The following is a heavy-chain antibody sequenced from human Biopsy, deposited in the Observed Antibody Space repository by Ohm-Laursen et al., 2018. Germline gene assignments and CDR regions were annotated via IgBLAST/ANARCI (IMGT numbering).Heavy chain of an antibody. Sequence: TLSLTCTVSGGSISSDYWSWIRQTPGKGLEWIGYIYYSGSTNYNPSLKSRVTISVDTSKNQFSLRLNSVTASDTAVYYCARATNSTGWPYYYFYGMDVWGQGTTVTVSS. CDR3: ARATNSTGWPYYYFYGMDV. V-gene: IGHV4-59*01. J-gene: IGHJ6*02. D-gene: IGHD2/OR15-2a*01. CDR2: IYYSGST. CDR1: GGSISSDY.